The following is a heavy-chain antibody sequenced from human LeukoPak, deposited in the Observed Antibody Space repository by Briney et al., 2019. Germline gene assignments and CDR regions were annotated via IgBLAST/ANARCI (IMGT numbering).Heavy chain of an antibody. Sequence: SETLSLTCTVSGAFVSSASYWTWIRQPPGKGVEWIAHIYNGVNTNYNPSLKSRVTISVDTSKNQFSLRLNSVTAADTAVYYCARSRAFNSGAFDPWGQESLVTVSS. D-gene: IGHD1-26*01. CDR3: ARSRAFNSGAFDP. V-gene: IGHV4-61*01. CDR1: GAFVSSASY. J-gene: IGHJ5*02. CDR2: IYNGVNT.